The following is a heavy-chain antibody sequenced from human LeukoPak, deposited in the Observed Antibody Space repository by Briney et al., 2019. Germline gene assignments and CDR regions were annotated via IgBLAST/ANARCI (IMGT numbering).Heavy chain of an antibody. D-gene: IGHD5-24*01. CDR3: ARGGQGDGYSADEAFDF. CDR1: GDSVASNSTA. V-gene: IGHV6-1*01. CDR2: TYYRSKWYN. J-gene: IGHJ3*01. Sequence: SQTLSLTCVISGDSVASNSTACNWIRQSPSRGLEWLGRTYYRSKWYNDYALSMKSRITINPDTSKNQFSLQLNSVAPEDTAVYYCARGGQGDGYSADEAFDFWGQGTMVTVS.